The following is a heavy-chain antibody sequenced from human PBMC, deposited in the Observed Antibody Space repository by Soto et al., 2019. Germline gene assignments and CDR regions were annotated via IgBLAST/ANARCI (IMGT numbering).Heavy chain of an antibody. Sequence: ASVKVSCKVSGYTLTELSMHWVRQAPGKGLEWMGGFDPEDGETIYAQKFQGRVTMTEDTSTDTAYMELSSLRSEDTAVYYCATLYYYGSGSYSWFDPWGQGTLVTVSS. CDR1: GYTLTELS. D-gene: IGHD3-10*01. CDR2: FDPEDGET. CDR3: ATLYYYGSGSYSWFDP. J-gene: IGHJ5*02. V-gene: IGHV1-24*01.